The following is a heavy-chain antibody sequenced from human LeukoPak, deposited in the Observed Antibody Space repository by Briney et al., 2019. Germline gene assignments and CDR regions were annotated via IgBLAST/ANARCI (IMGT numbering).Heavy chain of an antibody. Sequence: KPSETLSLTCTVSGGSISSNYWSWLRQPPGKGLEWIAYINYSGKTNSSPSLKSRVTISMDMSKNQFSLKLSSVTAADTAVCYCARGAGWYDYWGQGTLATVSS. CDR3: ARGAGWYDY. CDR2: INYSGKT. D-gene: IGHD6-19*01. CDR1: GGSISSNY. J-gene: IGHJ4*02. V-gene: IGHV4-59*01.